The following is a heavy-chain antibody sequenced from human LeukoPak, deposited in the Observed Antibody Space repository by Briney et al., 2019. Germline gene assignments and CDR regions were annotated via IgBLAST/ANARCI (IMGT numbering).Heavy chain of an antibody. CDR2: ISAYNGNI. J-gene: IGHJ6*02. D-gene: IGHD6-13*01. Sequence: GASVKVSCKASGYTFTSYGISWVRQAPGQGLEWMGGISAYNGNINYAQKLQGRVTMTTDTSTSTAYMELRSLRSDDTAVYYCARVGIAAGSYYGMDVWGQGTTVTVSS. V-gene: IGHV1-18*01. CDR1: GYTFTSYG. CDR3: ARVGIAAGSYYGMDV.